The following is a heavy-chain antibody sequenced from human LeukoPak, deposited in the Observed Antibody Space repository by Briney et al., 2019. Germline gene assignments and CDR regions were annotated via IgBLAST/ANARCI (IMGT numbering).Heavy chain of an antibody. J-gene: IGHJ3*02. CDR2: INHSGST. D-gene: IGHD5-18*01. V-gene: IGHV4-34*01. CDR3: ARGLIQLWRDAFDI. CDR1: GGSFSCYY. Sequence: SETLSLTCAVYGGSFSCYYWSWIRQPPGKGLEWIGEINHSGSTNYNPSLKSRVTISVDTSKNQFSLKLSSVTAADTAVYYCARGLIQLWRDAFDIWGQGTMVTVSS.